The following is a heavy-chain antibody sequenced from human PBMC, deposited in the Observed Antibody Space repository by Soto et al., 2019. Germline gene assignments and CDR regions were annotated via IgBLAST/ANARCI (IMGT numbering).Heavy chain of an antibody. CDR2: IYYSGST. J-gene: IGHJ4*02. CDR3: AATPLY. CDR1: GGSTSSYY. D-gene: IGHD2-15*01. Sequence: PSETLSLTCSVSGGSTSSYYWSWIRQPPGKGLEWIGYIYYSGSTDYGPSLKSRVTMSIDTSQNQVSLKLTSVTTADTAVYYCAATPLYWRQATLVTV. V-gene: IGHV4-59*01.